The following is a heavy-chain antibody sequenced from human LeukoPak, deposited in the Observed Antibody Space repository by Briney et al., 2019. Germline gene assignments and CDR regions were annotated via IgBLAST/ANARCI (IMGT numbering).Heavy chain of an antibody. Sequence: ASMKVSCKASACTFTDYFIHWVRQAPGQGLEWMGWLNPYSGATNYARRFHGRVTMTRDTSISTAYLELSSLTSDDTALYYCARARTTVTTREFDPWGQGTLVTVSS. CDR1: ACTFTDYF. CDR3: ARARTTVTTREFDP. CDR2: LNPYSGAT. D-gene: IGHD4-17*01. J-gene: IGHJ5*02. V-gene: IGHV1-2*02.